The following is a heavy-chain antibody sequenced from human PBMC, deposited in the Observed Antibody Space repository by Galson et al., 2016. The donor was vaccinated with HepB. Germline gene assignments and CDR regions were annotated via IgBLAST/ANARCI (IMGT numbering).Heavy chain of an antibody. CDR3: ARDVGYSSGWYGKFGEPDHGLDV. V-gene: IGHV4-59*01. Sequence: TLSLTCSVSGGSISSFYWTWIRQIPGKRLEWIGYIFYNGSTNYNPSLKSRVTISVDTSKNQFSLILTSVTAADTAIYYCARDVGYSSGWYGKFGEPDHGLDVWGQGTTVTVSS. D-gene: IGHD6-19*01. CDR1: GGSISSFY. J-gene: IGHJ6*02. CDR2: IFYNGST.